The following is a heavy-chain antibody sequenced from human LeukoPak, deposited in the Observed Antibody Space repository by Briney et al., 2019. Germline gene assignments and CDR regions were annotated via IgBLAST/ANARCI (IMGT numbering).Heavy chain of an antibody. CDR3: ARDSPPAYCTSGSCYFDS. CDR1: GGSISSKSYY. J-gene: IGHJ4*02. Sequence: SETLSLTCTVSGGSISSKSYYWSWIRQPAGTGLEWIGRIYTSGSTDYNPSLKSRVTISRDTSKNEFSLILGSLTAADTAVYYCARDSPPAYCTSGSCYFDSWGQGTLVTVSS. CDR2: IYTSGST. V-gene: IGHV4-61*02. D-gene: IGHD2-8*01.